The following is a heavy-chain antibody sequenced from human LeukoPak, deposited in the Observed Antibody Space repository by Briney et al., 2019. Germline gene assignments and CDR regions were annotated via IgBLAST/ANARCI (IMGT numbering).Heavy chain of an antibody. J-gene: IGHJ6*02. CDR2: ISSSGSTI. V-gene: IGHV3-11*01. CDR3: ARDTCSGTSCYRDYYYGMDV. CDR1: GFTFSDYY. D-gene: IGHD2-2*02. Sequence: GGSLRLSCAASGFTFSDYYMSWIRQAAGKGLEGVSYISSSGSTIYYAASVKGRFTISRDNAKNSLYLQMNSLRAEDTAVYYCARDTCSGTSCYRDYYYGMDVWGQGTTVTVSS.